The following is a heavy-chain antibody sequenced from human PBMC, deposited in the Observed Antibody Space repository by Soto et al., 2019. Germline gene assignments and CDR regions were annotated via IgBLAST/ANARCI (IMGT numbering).Heavy chain of an antibody. J-gene: IGHJ6*02. D-gene: IGHD4-17*01. V-gene: IGHV1-2*02. CDR1: GYTFTGYY. Sequence: ASVKGSCKASGYTFTGYYMHWVRQAPGQGLEWMGWINPNSGGTNYAQKFQGRVTMTRDTSISTAYMELSRLRSDDTAVYYCARDPDYGGTLYYYYLMDFCGQGTTVIVSS. CDR3: ARDPDYGGTLYYYYLMDF. CDR2: INPNSGGT.